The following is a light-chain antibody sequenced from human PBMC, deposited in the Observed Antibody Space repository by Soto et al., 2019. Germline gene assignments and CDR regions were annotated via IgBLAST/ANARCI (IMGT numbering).Light chain of an antibody. CDR1: QSVSSSY. CDR2: GAS. V-gene: IGKV3-20*01. CDR3: QQYGSSPWT. Sequence: EIVLTQSPGTLSLSPGERATLSCRASQSVSSSYLAWYQQKPGQAPRLLIYGASSRATGIPDRFSGSGSGTGFTLTISRLEPEDFAVYDWQQYGSSPWTFGQGTKVEIK. J-gene: IGKJ1*01.